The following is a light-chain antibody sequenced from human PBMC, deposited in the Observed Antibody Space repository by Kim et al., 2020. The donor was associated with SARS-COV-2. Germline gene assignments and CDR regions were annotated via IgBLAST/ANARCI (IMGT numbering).Light chain of an antibody. CDR1: SSDVGGYNY. V-gene: IGLV2-11*01. Sequence: QSALTQPRSVSGSPGQSVTISCTGTSSDVGGYNYVSWYHQHPGKAPKLMIYDVSKRPSGVPDRFSGAKSGNPASLTVSGLQAEDEADYYCCSYAGSYTEVFGGGTQLTVL. J-gene: IGLJ2*01. CDR2: DVS. CDR3: CSYAGSYTEV.